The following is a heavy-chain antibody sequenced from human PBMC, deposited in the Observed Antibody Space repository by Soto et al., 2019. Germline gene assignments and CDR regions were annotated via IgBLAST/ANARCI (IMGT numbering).Heavy chain of an antibody. D-gene: IGHD2-15*01. CDR2: ISGSGGST. Sequence: EVQLLESGGGLVQPGGSLRLSCAASGFTFSSFAMSWVRQAPGKGLEWVSAISGSGGSTYYADSVKGRFTISRDNSKNTLYLQMNSLRAEDTAVYYCAKSKDIVVVVAALDYWGQGTLVTVSS. CDR1: GFTFSSFA. CDR3: AKSKDIVVVVAALDY. J-gene: IGHJ4*02. V-gene: IGHV3-23*01.